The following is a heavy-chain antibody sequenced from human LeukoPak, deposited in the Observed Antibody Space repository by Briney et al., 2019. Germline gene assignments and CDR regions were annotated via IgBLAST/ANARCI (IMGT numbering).Heavy chain of an antibody. J-gene: IGHJ3*02. D-gene: IGHD6-13*01. V-gene: IGHV4-59*01. CDR1: GGSISNYF. CDR2: IYYSGST. CDR3: ARYQTPIAAAGSRYAFDI. Sequence: ASETLSLTCTVSGGSISNYFWSWIRQPPGKGLEWIGYIYYSGSTNYNPSLKTRVTISVDTSKNQFSLKLSSVTAADTAVYYCARYQTPIAAAGSRYAFDIWGQGTMVTVSS.